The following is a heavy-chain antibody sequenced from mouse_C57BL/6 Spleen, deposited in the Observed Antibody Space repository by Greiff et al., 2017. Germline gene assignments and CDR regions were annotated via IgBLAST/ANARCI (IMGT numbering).Heavy chain of an antibody. CDR1: GYTFTSYW. V-gene: IGHV1-55*01. D-gene: IGHD1-1*01. CDR3: AREGLITTVVATEGYFDV. J-gene: IGHJ1*03. Sequence: VQLQQSGAELVKPGASVKMSCKASGYTFTSYWITWVKQRPGQGLEWIGDIYPGSGSTNYNEKFKSKATLTVDTSSSTAYMQLSSLTSEDSAVYYCAREGLITTVVATEGYFDVWGTGTTVTVSS. CDR2: IYPGSGST.